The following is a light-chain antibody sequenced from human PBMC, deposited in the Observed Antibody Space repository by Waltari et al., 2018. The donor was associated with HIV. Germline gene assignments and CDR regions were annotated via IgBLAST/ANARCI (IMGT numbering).Light chain of an antibody. CDR2: AHI. V-gene: IGLV1-40*01. CDR1: SSNIGTGSD. CDR3: QSYDSRLSGSG. Sequence: QSALTQPPSVSGAPGQRVTISCTGTSSNIGTGSDVHWYQQLPGTAPELLIYAHIQRPPGVPDRVPGSKSGTSASLSITGLQAEDEADYYCQSYDSRLSGSGFGGGTKLTVL. J-gene: IGLJ3*02.